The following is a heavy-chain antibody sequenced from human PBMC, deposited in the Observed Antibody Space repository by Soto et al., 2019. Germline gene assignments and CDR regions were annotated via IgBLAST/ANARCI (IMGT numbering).Heavy chain of an antibody. J-gene: IGHJ4*02. V-gene: IGHV4-39*07. D-gene: IGHD1-20*01. Sequence: SETLSLTCTVSGGSISSSSWYWGWIRQPQGKGLEWIGSINYSRSTYYNPSLKSRVTISVDTSKNQFSLKLSSVTAADTAVYYCARDKGIVDYWGQRTLVTVS. CDR2: INYSRST. CDR3: ARDKGIVDY. CDR1: GGSISSSSWY.